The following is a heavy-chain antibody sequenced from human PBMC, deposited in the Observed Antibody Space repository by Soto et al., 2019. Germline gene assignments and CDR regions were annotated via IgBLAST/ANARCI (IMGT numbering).Heavy chain of an antibody. V-gene: IGHV4-31*03. CDR3: ATLVVTARAFDY. CDR2: IYYSGST. J-gene: IGHJ4*02. Sequence: LSLTCTVSGGSISSGGYYWSWIRQHPGKGLEWIGYIYYSGSTYYNPSLKSRVTISVDTSKNQFSLKLSSVTAADTAVYYCATLVVTARAFDYWGQGTLVTVSS. D-gene: IGHD2-21*02. CDR1: GGSISSGGYY.